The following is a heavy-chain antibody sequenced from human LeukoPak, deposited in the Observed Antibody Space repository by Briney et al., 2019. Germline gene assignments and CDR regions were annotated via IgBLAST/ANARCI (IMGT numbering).Heavy chain of an antibody. CDR2: IYYSGST. Sequence: KPSETLSLTCTVSGGSISSSSYYWGWIRQPPGKGLEWNGSIYYSGSTYYNPSLKSRVTISVDTSKNQFSLKLSSVTAADTAVYYCARHVYGDPLLAAFDPWGQGTLVTVSS. CDR1: GGSISSSSYY. V-gene: IGHV4-39*01. J-gene: IGHJ5*02. D-gene: IGHD4-17*01. CDR3: ARHVYGDPLLAAFDP.